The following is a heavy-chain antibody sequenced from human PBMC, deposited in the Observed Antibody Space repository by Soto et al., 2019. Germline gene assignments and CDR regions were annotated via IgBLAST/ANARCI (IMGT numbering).Heavy chain of an antibody. D-gene: IGHD6-13*01. Sequence: QVQLQESGPGLVKPSGTLSLTCAVSGGSISSSNWWSWVRQPPGKGLEWIGEIYHSGSTNYNPSLKSRVTLLVDKSKHQFALKLSSVTAADTAVYYCARVDSSSWYDYYYYGMDVWGQGTTVTVSS. CDR1: GGSISSSNW. J-gene: IGHJ6*02. CDR3: ARVDSSSWYDYYYYGMDV. V-gene: IGHV4-4*02. CDR2: IYHSGST.